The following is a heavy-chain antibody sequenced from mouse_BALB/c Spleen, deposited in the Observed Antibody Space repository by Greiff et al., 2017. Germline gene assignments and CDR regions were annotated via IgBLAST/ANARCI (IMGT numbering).Heavy chain of an antibody. J-gene: IGHJ4*01. CDR2: IWSGGST. CDR1: GFSLTSYG. Sequence: QVQLQQSGPGLVQPSQSLSITCTVSGFSLTSYGVHWVRQSPGKGLEWLGVIWSGGSTDYNAAFISRLSISKDNSKRQVFFKMNSLQANDTAIYYCARRDYYGNYAAMDYWGQGTSVTVSS. CDR3: ARRDYYGNYAAMDY. V-gene: IGHV2-2*02. D-gene: IGHD2-1*01.